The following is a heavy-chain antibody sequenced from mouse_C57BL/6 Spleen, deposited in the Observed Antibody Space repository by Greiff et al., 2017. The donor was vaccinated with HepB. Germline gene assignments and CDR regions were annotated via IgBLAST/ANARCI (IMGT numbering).Heavy chain of an antibody. J-gene: IGHJ2*01. V-gene: IGHV3-6*01. CDR1: GYSITSGYY. CDR3: ARAGSSPLYYFDY. Sequence: VQLQQSGPGLVKPSQSLSLTCSVTGYSITSGYYWNWIRQFPGNKLEWMGYISYDGSNNYNPSLKNRISITRDTSKNQFFLKLNSVTTEDTATYYCARAGSSPLYYFDYWGQGTTLTVSS. CDR2: ISYDGSN. D-gene: IGHD1-1*01.